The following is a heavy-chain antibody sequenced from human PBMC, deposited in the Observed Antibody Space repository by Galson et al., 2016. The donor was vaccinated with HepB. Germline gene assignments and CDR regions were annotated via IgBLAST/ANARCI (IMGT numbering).Heavy chain of an antibody. V-gene: IGHV3-20*01. CDR1: GFTFDGDG. Sequence: SLRLSCAASGFTFDGDGMSWVRQAPGKALECVSGVDGSGRIKGYASSVKGRFPISTDNAKNFLYLQMNSLKAEDTAMYHCVRAWGAPQNIFSFESWGEGTLVTVSS. CDR2: VDGSGRIK. CDR3: VRAWGAPQNIFSFES. D-gene: IGHD3-9*01. J-gene: IGHJ4*02.